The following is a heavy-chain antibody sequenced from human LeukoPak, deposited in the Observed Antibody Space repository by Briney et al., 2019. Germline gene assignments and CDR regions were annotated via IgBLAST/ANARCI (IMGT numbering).Heavy chain of an antibody. J-gene: IGHJ4*02. CDR1: GFPFSSYS. Sequence: PGGSLRLSCAASGFPFSSYSMNWVRQAPGKGLEWVSSISSSSSYIYYADSVKGRFTISRDNAKNSLYLQMNSLRAEDTAVYYCARGSRGGNYGTFDYWGQGTLVTVSS. CDR3: ARGSRGGNYGTFDY. D-gene: IGHD4-23*01. CDR2: ISSSSSYI. V-gene: IGHV3-21*01.